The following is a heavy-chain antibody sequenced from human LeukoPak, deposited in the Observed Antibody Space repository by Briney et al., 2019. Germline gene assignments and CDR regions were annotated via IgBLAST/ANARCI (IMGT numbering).Heavy chain of an antibody. Sequence: GALRLSCAASGFTFSNYWMHWVRQAPGKGLVWVSRINSGGSTTEYADSVKGQFTISRDNAKNTLYLQMNSLRAEDTAVYYCARDGRIAAGETRMLDFWGQGTLVTVAS. CDR3: ARDGRIAAGETRMLDF. CDR2: INSGGSTT. V-gene: IGHV3-74*03. CDR1: GFTFSNYW. D-gene: IGHD6-13*01. J-gene: IGHJ4*02.